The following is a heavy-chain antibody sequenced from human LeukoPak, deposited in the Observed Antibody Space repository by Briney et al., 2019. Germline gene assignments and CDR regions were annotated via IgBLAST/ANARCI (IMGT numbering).Heavy chain of an antibody. CDR1: GFTFSNAW. Sequence: GGSLRLSCAASGFTFSNAWMSWVRQAPGKGLEWVSGISGSGIGGRTHYADSVKGRFTISRDNSKNTLYLQMNSLRVEDTAVYYCAKGRGQGFDYWGQGTLVTVSS. J-gene: IGHJ4*02. D-gene: IGHD3-10*01. CDR3: AKGRGQGFDY. V-gene: IGHV3-23*01. CDR2: ISGSGIGGRT.